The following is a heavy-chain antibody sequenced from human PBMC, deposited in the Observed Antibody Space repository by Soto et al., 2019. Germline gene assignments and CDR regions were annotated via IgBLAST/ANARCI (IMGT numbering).Heavy chain of an antibody. Sequence: EVQLLESGGGLVQPGGSLRLSCAASGFTFSSYAMSWVRQAPGKGLEWVSAISGSGGSTYFADSVKGRFTISRDNSKSTLYLQMNSLRAEDTAVYYCAKRALVWRYCSSTTCYPFDYWGQGTLVTVSS. CDR2: ISGSGGST. V-gene: IGHV3-23*01. D-gene: IGHD2-2*01. J-gene: IGHJ4*02. CDR1: GFTFSSYA. CDR3: AKRALVWRYCSSTTCYPFDY.